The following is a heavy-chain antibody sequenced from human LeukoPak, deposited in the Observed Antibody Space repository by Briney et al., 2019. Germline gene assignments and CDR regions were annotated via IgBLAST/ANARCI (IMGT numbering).Heavy chain of an antibody. CDR2: VWATGTKK. V-gene: IGHV3-33*01. CDR1: GFMFSNYG. Sequence: GGSLRLSCVASGFMFSNYGMHWVCQAPAKGLGWVAVVWATGTKKDYADSVKGRFTISRDNTKNTLYLKMNSLRAEDTAVYYCARKRDGSGTYFNNYSYYCCMVVWGKGATVTVTS. CDR3: ARKRDGSGTYFNNYSYYCCMVV. D-gene: IGHD3-10*01. J-gene: IGHJ6*03.